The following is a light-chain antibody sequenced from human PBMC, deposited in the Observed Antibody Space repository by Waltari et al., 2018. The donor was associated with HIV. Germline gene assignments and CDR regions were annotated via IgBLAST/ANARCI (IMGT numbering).Light chain of an antibody. CDR1: QAIGKD. CDR2: AAS. V-gene: IGKV1-6*01. J-gene: IGKJ4*01. Sequence: ALQLTPSPSSLSASVGDSVTITCRASQAIGKDLAWYQDKSGEAPRLLISAASVLQVGVPSLFSGSGSDTAFTLSISTLRPEDIGTYYCLQDYDYPLSFGGGTKVNI. CDR3: LQDYDYPLS.